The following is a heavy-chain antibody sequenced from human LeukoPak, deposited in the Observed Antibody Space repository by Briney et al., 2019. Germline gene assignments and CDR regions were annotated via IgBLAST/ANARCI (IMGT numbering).Heavy chain of an antibody. CDR3: ARRRANSQDAFDI. Sequence: GEPLKISCKGSGYSFTIYWIGWVRQMPGKGLEWMGIIYVGDSDTRYSPSFQGQVTFSADKSSSTAYLQWSSLKASDTAMYYCARRRANSQDAFDIWGQGTMVTVSS. CDR1: GYSFTIYW. CDR2: IYVGDSDT. D-gene: IGHD2/OR15-2a*01. V-gene: IGHV5-51*01. J-gene: IGHJ3*02.